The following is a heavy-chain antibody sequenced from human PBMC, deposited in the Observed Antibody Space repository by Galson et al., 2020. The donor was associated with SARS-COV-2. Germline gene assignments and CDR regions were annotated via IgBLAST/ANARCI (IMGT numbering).Heavy chain of an antibody. V-gene: IGHV3-23*01. CDR2: ISGSGGST. CDR1: GFTFSSYA. Sequence: GGSLRLSCAASGFTFSSYAMRWVRQAPGKGLEWVSAISGSGGSTYYADSVKGRFTISRDNSKNTLYLQMNSLRAEDTAVYYCAKHDSSGSVLLFDAFDIWGQGTMVTVSS. J-gene: IGHJ3*02. D-gene: IGHD3-22*01. CDR3: AKHDSSGSVLLFDAFDI.